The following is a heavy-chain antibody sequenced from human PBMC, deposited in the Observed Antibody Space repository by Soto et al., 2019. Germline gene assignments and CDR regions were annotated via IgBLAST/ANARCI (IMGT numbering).Heavy chain of an antibody. J-gene: IGHJ4*02. Sequence: EVQLLESGGGLVQPGGSLRLSCAASGFTFSSYAMRWVRQAPVKGLEWVSAISGSGGSTYYADSVKGRFTISRDNSKNTLYLQMNSLRPEDTAVYYCARRGSGSYYDYWGQGTLVTVSS. CDR3: ARRGSGSYYDY. V-gene: IGHV3-23*01. D-gene: IGHD1-26*01. CDR2: ISGSGGST. CDR1: GFTFSSYA.